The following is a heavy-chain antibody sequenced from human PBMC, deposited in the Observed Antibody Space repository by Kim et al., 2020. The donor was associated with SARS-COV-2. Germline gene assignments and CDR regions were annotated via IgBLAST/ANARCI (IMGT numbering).Heavy chain of an antibody. CDR2: IHYSERA. D-gene: IGHD6-25*01. Sequence: SETLSLTCTVSGGSISSNSRYWDWIRQPPGKPLEWIGNIHYSERASYNPSLQSRVTLFVATSKNQFSLRLTSVTAADTAIYYCATHEAALNWFDPWGRG. CDR1: GGSISSNSRY. J-gene: IGHJ5*02. V-gene: IGHV4-39*01. CDR3: ATHEAALNWFDP.